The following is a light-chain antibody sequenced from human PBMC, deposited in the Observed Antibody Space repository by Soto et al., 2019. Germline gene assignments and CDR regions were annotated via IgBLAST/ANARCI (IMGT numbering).Light chain of an antibody. Sequence: DIQMTQSPSSLSASLGDRVTNTCRASQSISSYLNWYQQKPGKAPKLLIYAASSLQSGVPSRFSGSGSGTDFTITISSLQHEDFETYYCQQSYSTPWTFGQGTKVDIK. V-gene: IGKV1-39*01. CDR1: QSISSY. J-gene: IGKJ1*01. CDR3: QQSYSTPWT. CDR2: AAS.